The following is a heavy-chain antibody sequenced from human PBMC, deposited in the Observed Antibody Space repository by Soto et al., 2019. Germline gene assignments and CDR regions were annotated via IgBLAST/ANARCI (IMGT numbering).Heavy chain of an antibody. CDR2: IYYSGST. V-gene: IGHV4-31*03. D-gene: IGHD1-1*01. Sequence: QVQLQESGPGLVKPSQTLSLTCTVSGGSISSGGYYWSWIRQHPGKGLEWIGYIYYSGSTYYNSYXKSRVSISGDXXKXQFXLKLSSVTAADTAVYYCARGSAGTTPTPYYYGMDVWGQGTTVTVSS. CDR1: GGSISSGGYY. J-gene: IGHJ6*02. CDR3: ARGSAGTTPTPYYYGMDV.